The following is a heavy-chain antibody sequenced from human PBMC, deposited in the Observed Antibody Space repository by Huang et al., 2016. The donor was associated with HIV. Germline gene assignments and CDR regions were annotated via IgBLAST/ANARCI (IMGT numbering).Heavy chain of an antibody. J-gene: IGHJ4*02. Sequence: QLQLQESGPGLVKPSETLSLTCTVSGGSIRSDNYYWGWIRQPPGKGLEWIGSIYYSASTYYNPSLKRRFTITVDTSKNHFSLRMRSVTAADTAVYYCARLPGSITMIRGVITDPYWGQGTLVTVSS. CDR3: ARLPGSITMIRGVITDPY. CDR2: IYYSAST. V-gene: IGHV4-39*02. D-gene: IGHD3-10*01. CDR1: GGSIRSDNYY.